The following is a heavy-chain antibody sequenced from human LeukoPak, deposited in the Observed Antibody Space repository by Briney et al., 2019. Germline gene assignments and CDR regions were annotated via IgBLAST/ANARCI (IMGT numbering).Heavy chain of an antibody. J-gene: IGHJ4*02. V-gene: IGHV3-30-3*01. Sequence: PGSSLRLSCAVSGFSFSLYAMHWVRQAPGKGLEWVAVISYDGTNEYYADSVKGRFTISRDNSKNTLSLQVNSLRAEDTAVYYCARNHLDDYWGQGTLVTVSS. CDR2: ISYDGTNE. CDR3: ARNHLDDY. CDR1: GFSFSLYA. D-gene: IGHD1-1*01.